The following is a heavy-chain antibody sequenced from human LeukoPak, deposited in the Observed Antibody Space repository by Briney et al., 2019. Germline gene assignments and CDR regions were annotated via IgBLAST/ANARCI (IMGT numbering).Heavy chain of an antibody. V-gene: IGHV1-8*01. CDR2: MNPNSGNT. CDR1: GYTFTSYD. J-gene: IGHJ6*02. Sequence: GASVKVSCKASGYTFTSYDINWVRQATGQGLEWMGWMNPNSGNTGYAQKFQGRVTMTRNTSISTAYMKLSSLRSEDTAAYYCARGRLIVGATTLNYYYGMDVWGQGTTVTVSS. D-gene: IGHD1-26*01. CDR3: ARGRLIVGATTLNYYYGMDV.